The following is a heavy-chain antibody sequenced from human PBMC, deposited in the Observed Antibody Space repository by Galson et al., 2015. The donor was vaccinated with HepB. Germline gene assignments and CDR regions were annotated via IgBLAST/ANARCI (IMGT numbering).Heavy chain of an antibody. CDR2: IRYDGSNK. J-gene: IGHJ4*02. CDR3: AKDRNLYGGNPGGIDY. V-gene: IGHV3-30*02. CDR1: GFTFSSYG. D-gene: IGHD4-23*01. Sequence: SLRLSCAASGFTFSSYGMHWVRQAPGKGLEWVAFIRYDGSNKYYADSVKGRFTISRDNSKNTLYLQMNSLRAEDTAVYYCAKDRNLYGGNPGGIDYWGQGTLVTVSS.